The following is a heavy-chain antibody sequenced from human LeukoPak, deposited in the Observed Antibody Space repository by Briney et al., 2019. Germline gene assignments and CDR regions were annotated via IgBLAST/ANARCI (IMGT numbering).Heavy chain of an antibody. CDR3: ASRIAAAGGATPPYWYFDL. V-gene: IGHV3-7*01. D-gene: IGHD6-13*01. CDR2: IKQDGSEK. Sequence: GGSLRLSCAASGFTFSSYWMSWVRQAPGKGLEWVANIKQDGSEKYYVDSVEGRFTISRDNAKNSLYLQMNSLRAEDTAVYYCASRIAAAGGATPPYWYFDLWGRGTLVTVSS. CDR1: GFTFSSYW. J-gene: IGHJ2*01.